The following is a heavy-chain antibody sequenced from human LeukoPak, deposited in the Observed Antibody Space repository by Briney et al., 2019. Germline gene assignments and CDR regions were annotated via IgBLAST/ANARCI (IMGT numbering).Heavy chain of an antibody. Sequence: GASVNLSSKPSGGTFSSYAISWVRQAPGQGLEWMGGIIPIFGTANYTQKFQGRVTITADKSTSTAYMELRSLRSDDTAVYYCARDLPGPGTTIYFDYWGQGTLVTVSS. CDR1: GGTFSSYA. J-gene: IGHJ4*02. CDR2: IIPIFGTA. V-gene: IGHV1-69*06. D-gene: IGHD1-7*01. CDR3: ARDLPGPGTTIYFDY.